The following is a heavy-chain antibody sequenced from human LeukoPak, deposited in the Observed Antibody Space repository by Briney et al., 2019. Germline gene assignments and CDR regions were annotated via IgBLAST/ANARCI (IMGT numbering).Heavy chain of an antibody. J-gene: IGHJ5*02. CDR3: ARDGIIRVNWFDP. Sequence: PSETLSLTCTVSGYSISSGYYWGWIRQPPGKGLEWIGSIYHSGSTYYNPSLKSRVTISVGTSKNQFSLKLSSVTAADTAVYYCARDGIIRVNWFDPWGQGTLVTVSS. V-gene: IGHV4-38-2*02. D-gene: IGHD2-21*01. CDR2: IYHSGST. CDR1: GYSISSGYY.